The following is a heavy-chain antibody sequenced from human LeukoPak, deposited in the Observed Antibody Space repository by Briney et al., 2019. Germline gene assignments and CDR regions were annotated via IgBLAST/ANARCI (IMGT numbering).Heavy chain of an antibody. V-gene: IGHV1-46*01. CDR2: INPSGGST. CDR3: AVFGGYSGYDTRNDY. Sequence: ASVKVSCKASGYTFTSYYMHWVRQAPGQGLEWMGVINPSGGSTSYAQKFQGRVTMTRDMSTSTVYMELSSLGSEDTAVYYCAVFGGYSGYDTRNDYWGQGTLVTVSS. CDR1: GYTFTSYY. D-gene: IGHD5-12*01. J-gene: IGHJ4*02.